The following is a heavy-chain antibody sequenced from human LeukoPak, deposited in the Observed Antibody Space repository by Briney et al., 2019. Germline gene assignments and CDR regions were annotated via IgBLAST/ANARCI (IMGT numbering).Heavy chain of an antibody. D-gene: IGHD2-2*01. J-gene: IGHJ1*01. CDR3: ATARWEYQLLLEYFQH. CDR2: FDPEDGET. Sequence: ASVKVSCKVSGYTLTELSMHWVRQAPGKGLEWMGGFDPEDGETIYAQKFQGRVTMTEDTSTDTAYVELSSLRSEDTAVHYCATARWEYQLLLEYFQHWGQGTLVTVSS. CDR1: GYTLTELS. V-gene: IGHV1-24*01.